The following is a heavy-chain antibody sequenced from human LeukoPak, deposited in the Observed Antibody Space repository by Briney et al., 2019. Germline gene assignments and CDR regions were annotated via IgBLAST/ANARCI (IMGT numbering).Heavy chain of an antibody. J-gene: IGHJ3*02. CDR3: ARDKDSGSYFSAFDI. CDR1: GGSISSYY. Sequence: SETLSLTCTVSGGSISSYYWSWIRQPPGKGLEWIGYIYYSGSTNYNPSLKSRVTISVDTSKNQFSLKLSSVTAADTAVYYCARDKDSGSYFSAFDIWGQGTMVTVSS. D-gene: IGHD1-26*01. CDR2: IYYSGST. V-gene: IGHV4-59*01.